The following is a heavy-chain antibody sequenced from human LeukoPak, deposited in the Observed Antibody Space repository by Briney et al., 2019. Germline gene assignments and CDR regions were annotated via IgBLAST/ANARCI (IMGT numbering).Heavy chain of an antibody. Sequence: GGSLRLSCAASGYTFSNYWIGWARQMPGKGLEWLGIIYPGDSDTRYSPSFQGQVTISADTSISTAYLQWSSLKASDTAMYYCAKRGPDYYDFDYWGQGTLVTVSS. D-gene: IGHD3-22*01. V-gene: IGHV5-51*01. CDR1: GYTFSNYW. CDR2: IYPGDSDT. J-gene: IGHJ4*02. CDR3: AKRGPDYYDFDY.